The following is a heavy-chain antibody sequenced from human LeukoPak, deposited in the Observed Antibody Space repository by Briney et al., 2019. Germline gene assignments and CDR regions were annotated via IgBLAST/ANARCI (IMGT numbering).Heavy chain of an antibody. V-gene: IGHV3-21*01. Sequence: GGSLRLSCAASGFTFSSYSMNWVRQAPGKGLEWVSSISSSSSYIYYADSVKGRFTIPRDNAKNSLYLQMNSLRAEDTAVYYCARDYGSGPFDYWGQGTLVAVSS. J-gene: IGHJ4*02. CDR3: ARDYGSGPFDY. CDR1: GFTFSSYS. D-gene: IGHD3-10*01. CDR2: ISSSSSYI.